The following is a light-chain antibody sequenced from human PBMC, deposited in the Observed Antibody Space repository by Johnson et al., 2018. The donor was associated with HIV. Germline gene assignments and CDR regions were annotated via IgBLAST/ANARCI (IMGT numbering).Light chain of an antibody. J-gene: IGLJ1*01. Sequence: HSVLTQPPSVSAAPGQKVTISCSGSSSNIGNNYVSWYQQLPGTAPKLLIYENNKRPSGIPDRFSGSKSGTSATLGITGLQAGDEAVYYCGTWDSSLSAGVFGTVTKVTVL. CDR3: GTWDSSLSAGV. CDR2: ENN. V-gene: IGLV1-51*01. CDR1: SSNIGNNY.